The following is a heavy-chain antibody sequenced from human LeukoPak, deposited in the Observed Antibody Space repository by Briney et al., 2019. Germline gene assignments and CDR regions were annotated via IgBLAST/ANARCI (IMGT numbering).Heavy chain of an antibody. CDR2: ISAYNGNT. D-gene: IGHD6-19*01. CDR3: ARAPRIAVADIFDY. Sequence: GASVKVSCKASGYTFTSYGISWVRQAAGQGLEWMGWISAYNGNTNYAQKLQGRVTMTTDTSTSTAYMELRSLRSDDTAVYYCARAPRIAVADIFDYWGQGTLVTVSS. V-gene: IGHV1-18*01. J-gene: IGHJ4*02. CDR1: GYTFTSYG.